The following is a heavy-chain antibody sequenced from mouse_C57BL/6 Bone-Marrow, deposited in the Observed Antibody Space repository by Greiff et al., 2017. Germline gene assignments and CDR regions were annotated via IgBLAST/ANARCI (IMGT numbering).Heavy chain of an antibody. D-gene: IGHD2-3*01. Sequence: EVQGVESGGGLVQPGGSLKLSCAASGFTFSDYGMAWVRQAPRKGPEWVAFISNLAYSIYYADTVTGRFTISRENAKNTLYLEMSSLRSEDTAMYYCASRGWGYAMDYWGQGTSVTVSS. CDR1: GFTFSDYG. J-gene: IGHJ4*01. CDR3: ASRGWGYAMDY. V-gene: IGHV5-15*01. CDR2: ISNLAYSI.